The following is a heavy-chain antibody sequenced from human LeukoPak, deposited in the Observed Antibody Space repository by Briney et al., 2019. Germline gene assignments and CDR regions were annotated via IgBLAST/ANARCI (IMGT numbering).Heavy chain of an antibody. CDR2: ISYDGSNE. J-gene: IGHJ4*02. CDR3: AKDYYSSGFDY. V-gene: IGHV3-30*18. Sequence: PGGSLGLSCVASGFTFSTYAMHWVRQAPGKGLEWVAVISYDGSNEYYADSVKGRFTISRDNSRNTLYLQMNSLRVEDTAVYYCAKDYYSSGFDYWGQGTLVTVSS. D-gene: IGHD3-22*01. CDR1: GFTFSTYA.